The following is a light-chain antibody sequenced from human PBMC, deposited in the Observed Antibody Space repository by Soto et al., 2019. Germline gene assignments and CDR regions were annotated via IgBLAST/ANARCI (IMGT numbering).Light chain of an antibody. Sequence: DIQMTQSPSSLSASVGDRVTITCRASQSVSNYLCWYQQNPGKAPKLLIYAASTLQRGVPSRFSGSGSGTDFTLTISSLQPKDFATYYCQQSYSTPRTFGQGTKVEI. CDR1: QSVSNY. CDR2: AAS. CDR3: QQSYSTPRT. J-gene: IGKJ1*01. V-gene: IGKV1-39*01.